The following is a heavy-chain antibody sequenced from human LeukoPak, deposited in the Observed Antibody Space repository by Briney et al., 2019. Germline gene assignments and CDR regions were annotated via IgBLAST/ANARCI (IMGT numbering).Heavy chain of an antibody. J-gene: IGHJ4*02. CDR1: GFTFSSYS. CDR2: ISGSGGRI. Sequence: GGSLRLSCAASGFTFSSYSMSWVRQAPGKGLEWVSSISGSGGRIDYADSVKGRFTISRDNSKNTLSLQMNSLTAEDTAVYYCAKNPRLEGWIYFDSWGQGILVAVSS. V-gene: IGHV3-23*01. CDR3: AKNPRLEGWIYFDS. D-gene: IGHD1-1*01.